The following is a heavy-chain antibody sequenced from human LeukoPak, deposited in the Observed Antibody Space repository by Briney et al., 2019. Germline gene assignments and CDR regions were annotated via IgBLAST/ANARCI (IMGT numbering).Heavy chain of an antibody. V-gene: IGHV4-39*01. J-gene: IGHJ4*02. CDR3: ARQGRIQLWSPQGYFDY. CDR2: IYYSGST. CDR1: GGSISSSSYY. D-gene: IGHD5-18*01. Sequence: SETLSLTCTVSGGSISSSSYYWGWIRQPPGKGLEWIGSIYYSGSTYYNPSLKSRVTISVDTSKNQFSLKLSSVTAADTAGYYCARQGRIQLWSPQGYFDYWGQGTLVTVSS.